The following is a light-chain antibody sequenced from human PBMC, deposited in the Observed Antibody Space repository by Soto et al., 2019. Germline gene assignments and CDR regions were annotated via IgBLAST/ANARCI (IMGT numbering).Light chain of an antibody. CDR1: QSIGVW. CDR3: QQYDVYYRT. J-gene: IGKJ1*01. V-gene: IGKV1-5*01. Sequence: DIQMTQSPSTLSSFVGDRVTIPCRACQSIGVWLAWYQQKPGIAPKLLIYDAFNSQPGVPSIFSGRGSQTEFTHTISSLHPDDFATYYFQQYDVYYRTFGQGTKVDI. CDR2: DAF.